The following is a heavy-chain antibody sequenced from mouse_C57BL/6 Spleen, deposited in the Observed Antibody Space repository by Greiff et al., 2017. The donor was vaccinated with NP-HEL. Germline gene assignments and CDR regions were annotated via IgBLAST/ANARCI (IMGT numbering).Heavy chain of an antibody. Sequence: VKLMESGAELVKPGASVKISCKASGYAFSSYWMNWVKQRPGKGLEWIGQIYPGDGDTNYNGKFKGKATLTADKSSSTAYMQLSSLTSEDSAVYFCARSGYSNYYFDYWGQGTTLTVSS. J-gene: IGHJ2*01. CDR1: GYAFSSYW. CDR3: ARSGYSNYYFDY. V-gene: IGHV1-80*01. D-gene: IGHD2-5*01. CDR2: IYPGDGDT.